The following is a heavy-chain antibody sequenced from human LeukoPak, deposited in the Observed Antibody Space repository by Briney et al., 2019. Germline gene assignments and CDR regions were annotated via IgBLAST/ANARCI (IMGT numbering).Heavy chain of an antibody. CDR1: GFTVSSNY. CDR2: IYSGGST. J-gene: IGHJ4*02. D-gene: IGHD6-13*01. CDR3: ARGSSPPAVYFDY. V-gene: IGHV3-53*01. Sequence: GGSLRLSCAASGFTVSSNYMSWVRQAPGKGLEWVSVIYSGGSTYYADSVKGRFTISRDNSKNTLYLQMNSLRAEDTAVYYCARGSSPPAVYFDYWGQGTLVTVPS.